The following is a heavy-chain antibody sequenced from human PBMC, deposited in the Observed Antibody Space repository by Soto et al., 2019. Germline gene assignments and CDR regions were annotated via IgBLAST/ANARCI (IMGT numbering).Heavy chain of an antibody. V-gene: IGHV4-59*08. CDR2: IYYSGST. CDR3: ASDMGYSNYYYMDV. J-gene: IGHJ6*03. D-gene: IGHD1-26*01. Sequence: SETLSLTCTVSGGSISSYYWSWIRQPPGKGLEWIGYIYYSGSTNYNPSLKSRVTISVDTSKNQFSLKLGSVTAADTAVYYCASDMGYSNYYYMDVWGKGTTVTVSS. CDR1: GGSISSYY.